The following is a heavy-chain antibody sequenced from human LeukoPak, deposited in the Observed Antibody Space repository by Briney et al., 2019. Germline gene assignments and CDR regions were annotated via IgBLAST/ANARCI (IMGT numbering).Heavy chain of an antibody. J-gene: IGHJ4*02. D-gene: IGHD4-17*01. V-gene: IGHV5-51*01. CDR3: ARQGNHGDYDY. CDR2: IYPADSDT. Sequence: GESLKIPCKGSGYSFPSNWIAWVRQMPGKGLEWMGIIYPADSDTRYSPFFQGQVTISADKSISNAYLQWSSLKASDTAIYYCARQGNHGDYDYWGQGTLVTVSS. CDR1: GYSFPSNW.